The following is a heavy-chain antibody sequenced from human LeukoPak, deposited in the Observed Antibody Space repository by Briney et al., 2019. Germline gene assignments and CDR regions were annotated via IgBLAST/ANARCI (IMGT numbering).Heavy chain of an antibody. J-gene: IGHJ4*02. V-gene: IGHV3-7*01. CDR1: GFTFSNAW. D-gene: IGHD2-15*01. CDR3: ARYCSGGSCWDY. Sequence: GGSLRLSCAASGFTFSNAWMSWVRQAPGKGREWVANINLDGSEKDYVDSMKGRFTISRDNAKNSLYLQMNSLRAEDTAIYYCARYCSGGSCWDYWGQGTLVTVSS. CDR2: INLDGSEK.